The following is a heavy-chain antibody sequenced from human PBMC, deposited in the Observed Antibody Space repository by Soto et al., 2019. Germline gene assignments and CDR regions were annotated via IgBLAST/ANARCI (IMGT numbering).Heavy chain of an antibody. Sequence: EVQLVESGGGLVQPGGSLRLSCAASGFTFSSYWMLWVRQAPGKGLVWVSRINSDGSTTSYADSMKGRFTISRDNAKNTLYLQMNSLRAEDTAVYYCARVNPGYSYVNYWGQGTLVTVSS. CDR1: GFTFSSYW. V-gene: IGHV3-74*01. CDR3: ARVNPGYSYVNY. CDR2: INSDGSTT. D-gene: IGHD5-18*01. J-gene: IGHJ4*02.